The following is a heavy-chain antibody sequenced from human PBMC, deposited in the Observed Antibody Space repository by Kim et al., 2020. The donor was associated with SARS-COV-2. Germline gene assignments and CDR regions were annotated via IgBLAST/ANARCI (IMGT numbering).Heavy chain of an antibody. CDR3: ARLGVGSTGLDQ. D-gene: IGHD3-3*01. CDR1: GFTLSYYW. Sequence: GGSLRLSCAASGFTLSYYWVHWVRQAPGKGLVWVSRIRSDGSGTNYADSVKGRFTISRDNAKNTVDLQMNSLRAEDTAVYYCARLGVGSTGLDQWGQGTPVTVSS. V-gene: IGHV3-74*01. J-gene: IGHJ4*02. CDR2: IRSDGSGT.